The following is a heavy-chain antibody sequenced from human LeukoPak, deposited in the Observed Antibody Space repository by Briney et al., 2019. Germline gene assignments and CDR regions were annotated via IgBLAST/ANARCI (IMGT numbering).Heavy chain of an antibody. Sequence: AASVKVSCKASGYTFTSYGISWVRQAPGQGLEWMGWISAYNGNTNYAQKLQGRVTMTTDTSTSTAYMELRSLRSDDTAVYYCARDLYDFWSGYYSGYWGQGTLVTVSS. V-gene: IGHV1-18*01. J-gene: IGHJ4*02. CDR2: ISAYNGNT. CDR3: ARDLYDFWSGYYSGY. D-gene: IGHD3-3*01. CDR1: GYTFTSYG.